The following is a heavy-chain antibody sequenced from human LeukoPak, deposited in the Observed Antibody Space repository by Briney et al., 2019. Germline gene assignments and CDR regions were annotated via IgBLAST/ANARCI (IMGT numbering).Heavy chain of an antibody. D-gene: IGHD5/OR15-5a*01. CDR1: GFTFSSYS. CDR2: ISTTSDYI. Sequence: GGSLRLSCAASGFTFSSYSMNWVRQAPGKGLEWGSSISTTSDYIYYAGSLKGRLTISRDNAKNSLYLQMNSLRAEDTAVYYCARGGVYSQGFDYWGQGTLVTVSS. V-gene: IGHV3-21*01. CDR3: ARGGVYSQGFDY. J-gene: IGHJ4*02.